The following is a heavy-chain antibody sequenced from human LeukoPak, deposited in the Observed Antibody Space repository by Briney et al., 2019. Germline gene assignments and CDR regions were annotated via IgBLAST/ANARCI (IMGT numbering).Heavy chain of an antibody. Sequence: ASVKVSCKASGGTFSSYAISWVRQAPGQGLEWMGRIIPIFGTANYAQKFQGRATITTDESTSTAYMELSSLRSEDTAVYYCARESQSYYYYYMDVWGKGTTVTVSS. V-gene: IGHV1-69*05. CDR3: ARESQSYYYYYMDV. CDR2: IIPIFGTA. CDR1: GGTFSSYA. J-gene: IGHJ6*03.